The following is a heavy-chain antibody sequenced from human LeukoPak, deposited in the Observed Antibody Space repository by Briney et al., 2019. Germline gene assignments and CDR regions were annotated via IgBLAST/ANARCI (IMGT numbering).Heavy chain of an antibody. V-gene: IGHV3-48*01. D-gene: IGHD2-8*01. CDR3: ARVMGWYTT. J-gene: IGHJ4*02. Sequence: GGSLRLSCAASEFTFSDYSMNRVRQAPGKGLEWVSYIGSSSGTIYYADSVKGRFTISRDNAKNSLYLQMNNLRAEDTAVYYCARVMGWYTTWGQGTLVTVSS. CDR2: IGSSSGTI. CDR1: EFTFSDYS.